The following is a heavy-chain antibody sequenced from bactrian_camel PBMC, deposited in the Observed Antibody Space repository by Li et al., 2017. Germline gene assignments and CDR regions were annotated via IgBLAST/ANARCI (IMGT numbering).Heavy chain of an antibody. Sequence: HVQLVESGGGLVQPGGSLRLSCVRSGAISDNYCVGWFRKAPGKAREGVASIDSDGTISYANSVKGRFTISRDNSENILYLQMNSLKPEDTAMYYCAGDWGRSRNSKLCYDGRWSFAPRAMGQGTQVTVS. V-gene: IGHV3S6*01. D-gene: IGHD1*01. CDR1: GAISDNYC. J-gene: IGHJ4*01. CDR2: IDSDGTI.